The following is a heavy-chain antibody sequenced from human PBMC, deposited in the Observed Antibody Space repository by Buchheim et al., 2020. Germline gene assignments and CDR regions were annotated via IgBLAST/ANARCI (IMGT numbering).Heavy chain of an antibody. V-gene: IGHV4-30-4*01. Sequence: QVQLQESGPGLVKPSQTLSLTCTVSGGSISSGDYYWSWIRQPPGKGLEWIGYIYYSGSTYYKQSLKRRVTISVETSKNQLFLKLSSVTAADTAVYYCARVGPAIAAEDYWGQGTL. D-gene: IGHD6-13*01. CDR2: IYYSGST. J-gene: IGHJ4*02. CDR3: ARVGPAIAAEDY. CDR1: GGSISSGDYY.